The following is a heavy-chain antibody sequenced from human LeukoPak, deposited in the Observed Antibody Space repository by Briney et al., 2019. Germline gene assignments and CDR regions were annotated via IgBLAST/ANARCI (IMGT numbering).Heavy chain of an antibody. J-gene: IGHJ6*02. Sequence: GRSLRLSCAASGFTFSSYGMHWVRQAPGKGLEWVAVISYDGSNKYYADSVKGRFTISRDNSKNTLYLQMNSLRAEDTAAYYCAKDKGAGDRYYYYGMDVWGQGTTVTVSS. CDR2: ISYDGSNK. CDR3: AKDKGAGDRYYYYGMDV. V-gene: IGHV3-30*18. CDR1: GFTFSSYG. D-gene: IGHD2-21*02.